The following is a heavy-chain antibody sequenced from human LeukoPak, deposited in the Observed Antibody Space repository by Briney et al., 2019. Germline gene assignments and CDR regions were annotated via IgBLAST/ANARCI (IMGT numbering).Heavy chain of an antibody. D-gene: IGHD3-10*01. CDR2: IYHSGST. Sequence: PSQTLSLTCAVSGGSISSGGYSWSWIRQPPGEGLEWIGYIYHSGSTYYNPSLKSRVTISVDTSKNQFSLKLSSVTAADTAVYYCSGLLWFEEGLALDPWGQGTLVTVSS. J-gene: IGHJ5*02. CDR1: GGSISSGGYS. CDR3: SGLLWFEEGLALDP. V-gene: IGHV4-30-2*01.